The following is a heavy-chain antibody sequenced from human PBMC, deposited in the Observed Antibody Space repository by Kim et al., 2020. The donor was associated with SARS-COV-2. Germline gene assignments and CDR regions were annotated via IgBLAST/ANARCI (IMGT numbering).Heavy chain of an antibody. V-gene: IGHV4-59*13. J-gene: IGHJ4*02. CDR2: IYYSGTS. Sequence: SETLSLTCTVSGGSISSYYWTWIRQPPGKGLEWIGYIYYSGTSKYNPSLKSRVSMSVDTSKNQFFLRLRSVTAADTAMYYCARDRALGSRIDSWGQGTLVTVSS. CDR1: GGSISSYY. D-gene: IGHD3-10*01. CDR3: ARDRALGSRIDS.